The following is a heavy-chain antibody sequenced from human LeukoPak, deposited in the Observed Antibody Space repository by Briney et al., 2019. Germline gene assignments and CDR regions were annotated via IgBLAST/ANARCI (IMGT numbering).Heavy chain of an antibody. V-gene: IGHV3-30*02. D-gene: IGHD3-16*01. CDR1: GFTFSSYG. Sequence: GGSLRLSCAASGFTFSSYGMHWVRQAPGKGLEWVAVIWYDGSNKYYADSVKGRFTISRDNSKNTLYLQMNSLRAEDTAVYYCAKDATIPYLLGEWGQGTLVTVSS. CDR3: AKDATIPYLLGE. J-gene: IGHJ4*02. CDR2: IWYDGSNK.